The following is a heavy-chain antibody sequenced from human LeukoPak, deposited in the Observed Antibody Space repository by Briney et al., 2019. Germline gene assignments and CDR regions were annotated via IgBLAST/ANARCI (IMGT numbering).Heavy chain of an antibody. Sequence: ASVKVSFKASVYTFPNYGISWVRQAPGQGLDWVGGGSTYNDNTNYAWKLQGRVTITTDTPTTTAYMELRSLRSEDTAVYYCARDYRAQKGGDDYVDDYWGQGTLVIVSS. CDR3: ARDYRAQKGGDDYVDDY. CDR2: GSTYNDNT. J-gene: IGHJ4*02. V-gene: IGHV1-18*04. D-gene: IGHD3-16*01. CDR1: VYTFPNYG.